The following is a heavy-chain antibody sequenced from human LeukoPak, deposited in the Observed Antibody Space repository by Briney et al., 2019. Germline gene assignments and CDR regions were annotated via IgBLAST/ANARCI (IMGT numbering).Heavy chain of an antibody. J-gene: IGHJ4*02. Sequence: ASVNVTCKASGYTFTSYGISWVRQASGQGLEWMGWISAYNGNTNYAQKVQGRVTMTTDSSTSTAYMELRSLRSDDTAVYYCARDDMDRGEQYFDYWGQGTLVTVSS. CDR3: ARDDMDRGEQYFDY. V-gene: IGHV1-18*01. D-gene: IGHD3-10*01. CDR1: GYTFTSYG. CDR2: ISAYNGNT.